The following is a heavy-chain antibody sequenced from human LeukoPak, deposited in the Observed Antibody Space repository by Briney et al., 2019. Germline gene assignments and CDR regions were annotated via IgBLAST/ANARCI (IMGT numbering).Heavy chain of an antibody. CDR3: VRGSGYIAY. CDR2: ISSSGSNI. V-gene: IGHV3-11*01. Sequence: GGSLRLSCTASGFTFGDYAMSWIRQAPGKGLEWVSDISSSGSNIYYVDSVKGRFTISRDNAKNSLYLQMNSLRAEDTAVYYCVRGSGYIAYWGQGTLVTVSS. J-gene: IGHJ4*02. CDR1: GFTFGDYA. D-gene: IGHD1-26*01.